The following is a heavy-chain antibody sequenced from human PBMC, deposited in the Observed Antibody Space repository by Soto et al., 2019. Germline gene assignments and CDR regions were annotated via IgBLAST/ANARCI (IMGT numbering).Heavy chain of an antibody. V-gene: IGHV3-74*01. Sequence: LRLSCATSGFDFSNTWIHWVRQVPGQGLVWVSRINSDGSSIIYADSVKGRSTLSRDNAKNTVHLQMSSLRVEDTAVYYCAKDWYHTIASCGRGIPVTVSS. D-gene: IGHD1-20*01. CDR2: INSDGSSI. CDR1: GFDFSNTW. J-gene: IGHJ4*02. CDR3: AKDWYHTIAS.